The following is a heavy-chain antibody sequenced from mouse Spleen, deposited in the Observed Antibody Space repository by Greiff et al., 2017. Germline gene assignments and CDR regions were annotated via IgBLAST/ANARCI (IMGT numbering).Heavy chain of an antibody. CDR1: GYTFTSYW. J-gene: IGHJ2*01. Sequence: QVQLQQPGAELVRPGTSVKLSCKASGYTFTSYWMHWVKQRPGQGLEWIGVIDPSDSYTNYNQKFKGKATLTVDTSSSTAYMQLSSLTSEDSAVYYCARKSYYYGSSSYYFDYWGQGTTLTVSS. D-gene: IGHD1-1*01. CDR3: ARKSYYYGSSSYYFDY. CDR2: IDPSDSYT. V-gene: IGHV1-59*01.